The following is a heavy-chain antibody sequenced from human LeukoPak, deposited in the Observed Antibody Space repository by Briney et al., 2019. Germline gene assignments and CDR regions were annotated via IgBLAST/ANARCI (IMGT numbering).Heavy chain of an antibody. CDR2: ISSSSGTI. CDR1: GFTFRSCS. J-gene: IGHJ4*02. CDR3: ARGLNSGVGPAAY. V-gene: IGHV3-48*01. Sequence: GGSLRLSCAASGFTFRSCSMNWVRQAPGKGLEWVSYISSSSGTIYYADSVKGRFTIARDNAKNSLYLQVNRPRPEDTAVYYCARGLNSGVGPAAYWGQGTLVTVSS. D-gene: IGHD6-13*01.